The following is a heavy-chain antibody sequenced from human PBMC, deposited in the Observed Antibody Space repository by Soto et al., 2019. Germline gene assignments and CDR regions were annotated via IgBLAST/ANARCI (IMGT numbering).Heavy chain of an antibody. Sequence: EVQLVESGGGLVQPGGSLRLSCSASGFTFSSYWMHWVRQAQGKGLVWVSRINSDGSSTSYADSVKGRFTISRDNAKNTLYMQMNSLRAEDTAVYYCVRKSLVVAAATREDYWGQGTLVTVSS. D-gene: IGHD2-15*01. CDR1: GFTFSSYW. V-gene: IGHV3-74*01. CDR3: VRKSLVVAAATREDY. J-gene: IGHJ4*02. CDR2: INSDGSST.